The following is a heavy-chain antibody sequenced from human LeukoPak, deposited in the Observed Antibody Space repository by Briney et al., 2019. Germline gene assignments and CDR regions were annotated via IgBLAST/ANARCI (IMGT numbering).Heavy chain of an antibody. CDR3: ARRGKGLGYYMDV. Sequence: ASVKVSCRASGYTFTSYDIKWVRQATGQGLEWMGRMNPNSGNTDYAQKFQGRVTMTRNTSISTAYMELSSLTSEDTGMYYCARRGKGLGYYMDVWGKGTTVTISS. D-gene: IGHD3-16*01. CDR1: GYTFTSYD. V-gene: IGHV1-8*01. J-gene: IGHJ6*03. CDR2: MNPNSGNT.